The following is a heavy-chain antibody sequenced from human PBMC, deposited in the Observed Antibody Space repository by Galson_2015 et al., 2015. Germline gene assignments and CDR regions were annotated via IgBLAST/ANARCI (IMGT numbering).Heavy chain of an antibody. CDR1: GFTFSNAW. D-gene: IGHD3-22*01. J-gene: IGHJ4*02. V-gene: IGHV3-15*01. Sequence: SLRLSCAASGFTFSNAWMSWVRQAPGKRLEWVGRIKSKTDGGTTDYAAPVKGRFTISRDDSKNTLYLQMNSLKTEDTAVYYCTIYYDSSGPPCYWGQGTLVTVSS. CDR3: TIYYDSSGPPCY. CDR2: IKSKTDGGTT.